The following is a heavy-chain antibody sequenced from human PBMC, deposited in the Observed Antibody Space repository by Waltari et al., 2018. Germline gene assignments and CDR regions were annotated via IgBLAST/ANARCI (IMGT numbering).Heavy chain of an antibody. V-gene: IGHV1-69*01. CDR1: GGTFSSYA. J-gene: IGHJ3*02. D-gene: IGHD5-18*01. CDR3: ARDDTAMASRAFDI. Sequence: QVQLVQSGAEVKKPGSSVKVYCKASGGTFSSYAISWVRQAPGQGLEWMGGISPIFGTANYAQKFQGRVTITADESTSTAYMELSSLRSEDTAVYYCARDDTAMASRAFDIWGQGTMVTVSS. CDR2: ISPIFGTA.